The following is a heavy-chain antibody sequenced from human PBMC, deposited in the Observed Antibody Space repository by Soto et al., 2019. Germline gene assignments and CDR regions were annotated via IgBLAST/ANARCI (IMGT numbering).Heavy chain of an antibody. CDR1: GFTFSSYA. J-gene: IGHJ4*02. V-gene: IGHV3-30*04. CDR2: ISYDGSNK. Sequence: GGSLRLSCAASGFTFSSYAMHWVRQAPGKGLEWVAVISYDGSNKYYADFVKGRFTISRDNSKNTLYLQMNSLRAEDTAVYYCARVPDGYNYYFDYWGQGTLVTVSS. D-gene: IGHD5-12*01. CDR3: ARVPDGYNYYFDY.